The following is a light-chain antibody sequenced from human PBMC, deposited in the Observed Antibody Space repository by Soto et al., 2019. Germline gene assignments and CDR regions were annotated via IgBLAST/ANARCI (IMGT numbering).Light chain of an antibody. CDR2: KAS. V-gene: IGKV1-5*03. CDR1: QTIINW. CDR3: QQYHTYWWT. J-gene: IGKJ1*01. Sequence: DIQMTQSPSTLSASVGDRVIITCRASQTIINWLAWYQQKPGKAPKLLIYKASTLEGEVPSRFSGSGSETEFTLTINSLQPDDSATYYCQQYHTYWWTFGQGTKVDIK.